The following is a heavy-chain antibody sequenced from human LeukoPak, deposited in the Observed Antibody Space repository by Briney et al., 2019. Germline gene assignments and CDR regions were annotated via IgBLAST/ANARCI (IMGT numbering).Heavy chain of an antibody. V-gene: IGHV3-30*04. Sequence: GGSLRLSCAASGFTFSSYAMQWVRQPPGKGLEWVAVISYDGSNKYYADSVKGRFTISRDNSKNTLYLQMSSLGAEDTAVYYCARGLYPYYYYMDVWGKGTTVTVSS. CDR1: GFTFSSYA. D-gene: IGHD2-2*02. CDR3: ARGLYPYYYYMDV. CDR2: ISYDGSNK. J-gene: IGHJ6*03.